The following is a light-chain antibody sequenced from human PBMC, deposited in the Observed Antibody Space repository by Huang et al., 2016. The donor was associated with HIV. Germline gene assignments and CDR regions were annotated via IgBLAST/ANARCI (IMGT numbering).Light chain of an antibody. V-gene: IGKV1-17*03. CDR1: QDIRNY. J-gene: IGKJ1*01. CDR2: AAS. CDR3: LQHHGYPRT. Sequence: DIQLTQSPSAMSASVGDRVSITCRASQDIRNYLAWFQQKPGGASKRLIYAASSLQSGVPSRFSGSGSGTKFTLTISSLQPEDFATYYCLQHHGYPRTFGQGTNV.